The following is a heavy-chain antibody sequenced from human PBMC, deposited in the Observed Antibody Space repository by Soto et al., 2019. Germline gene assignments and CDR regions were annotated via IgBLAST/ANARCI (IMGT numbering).Heavy chain of an antibody. J-gene: IGHJ4*02. Sequence: EVQLSESGGGLVQPGGCLRLSCAASGFTFRSYTMSWVRQAPGKGLEWVSSFSGRDATTYYADSVKGRFTISRDIAKSTGYLQMNNLRAEDTAIYYCARLGFVGEGDFWGQGILVTVSS. CDR1: GFTFRSYT. CDR2: FSGRDATT. V-gene: IGHV3-23*01. D-gene: IGHD3-16*01. CDR3: ARLGFVGEGDF.